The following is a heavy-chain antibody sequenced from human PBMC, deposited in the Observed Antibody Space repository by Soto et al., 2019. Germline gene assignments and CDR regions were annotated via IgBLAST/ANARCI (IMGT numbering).Heavy chain of an antibody. D-gene: IGHD1-20*01. J-gene: IGHJ4*02. CDR1: GGPVSGYH. CDR2: IKHT. Sequence: PSETLSLTCSVPGGPVSGYHWSWIRQYPGKGLEWIAEIKHTGHNPSLENRVSIVLGTSGNQFSLKLSSVTAADMAIYYCARGTRALITSFFAYWGQGLPVTVSS. CDR3: ARGTRALITSFFAY. V-gene: IGHV4-34*01.